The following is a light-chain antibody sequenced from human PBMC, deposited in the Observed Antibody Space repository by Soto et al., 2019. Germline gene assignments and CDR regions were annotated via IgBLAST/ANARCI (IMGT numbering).Light chain of an antibody. J-gene: IGLJ1*01. CDR2: GNT. Sequence: QSVLTQPPSVSGAPGQRVTISCTGSSSNIGAGYDVHWYQHLPGTAPKLLIYGNTNRPSGVPDRFSGSKSGTSVSLAITGLQAEDEADYYCQSYDSSLSGYVFGTGTKLTVL. V-gene: IGLV1-40*01. CDR3: QSYDSSLSGYV. CDR1: SSNIGAGYD.